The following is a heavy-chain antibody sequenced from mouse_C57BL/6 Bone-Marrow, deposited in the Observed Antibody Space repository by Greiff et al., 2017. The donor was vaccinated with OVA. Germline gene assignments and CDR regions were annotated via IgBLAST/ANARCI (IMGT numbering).Heavy chain of an antibody. CDR2: IDPSDSYT. V-gene: IGHV1-69*01. CDR3: AREVLRSFDY. CDR1: GYTFTSYW. D-gene: IGHD1-1*01. Sequence: QVQLQQPGAELVMPGASVKLSCKASGYTFTSYWMHWVKQRPGQGLEWIGEIDPSDSYTNYNQQFKGKSTLTVDKSSSTAYMQLSSLTSEDSAVYYCAREVLRSFDYWGQGTTLTVSS. J-gene: IGHJ2*01.